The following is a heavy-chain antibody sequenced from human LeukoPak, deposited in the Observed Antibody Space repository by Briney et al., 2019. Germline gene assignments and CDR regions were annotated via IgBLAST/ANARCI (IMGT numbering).Heavy chain of an antibody. Sequence: PSETLSLACTVSGGSISSYYWSWIRQPPGKGLEWIGYIYTSGSTNYNPSLKSRVTISVDTSKNQFSLKLSSVTAADTAVYYCARTQLVLNWFDPWGQGTLVTVSS. CDR3: ARTQLVLNWFDP. D-gene: IGHD6-6*01. V-gene: IGHV4-4*09. CDR2: IYTSGST. J-gene: IGHJ5*02. CDR1: GGSISSYY.